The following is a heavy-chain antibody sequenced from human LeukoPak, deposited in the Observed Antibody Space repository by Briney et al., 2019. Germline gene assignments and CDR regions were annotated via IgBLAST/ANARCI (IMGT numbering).Heavy chain of an antibody. CDR2: ISGSGGST. V-gene: IGHV3-23*01. CDR1: GFTFSSYA. Sequence: GGSLRLSCAASGFTFSSYAMSWVRQAPGKGLEWVSAISGSGGSTYYADSVKGRFTISRDNSKNTLYLQMNSLRAEDTAVYYCARDGYKTSGYSNWGQGTLVTVSS. D-gene: IGHD5-18*01. J-gene: IGHJ4*02. CDR3: ARDGYKTSGYSN.